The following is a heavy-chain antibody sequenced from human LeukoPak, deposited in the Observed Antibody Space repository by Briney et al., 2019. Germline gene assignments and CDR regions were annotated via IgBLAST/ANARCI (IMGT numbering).Heavy chain of an antibody. Sequence: GGSLRLSCAASGFTFSTYSMNWVRQAPGKGLEWVSSISSNNRYIYYADSVKGRFTISRDNAKNSLYLQMYSLRAEDTAMYYCARDPRWFEDGYNWVLDYWGQGTLVTVSS. CDR1: GFTFSTYS. CDR2: ISSNNRYI. V-gene: IGHV3-21*01. J-gene: IGHJ4*02. CDR3: ARDPRWFEDGYNWVLDY. D-gene: IGHD5-24*01.